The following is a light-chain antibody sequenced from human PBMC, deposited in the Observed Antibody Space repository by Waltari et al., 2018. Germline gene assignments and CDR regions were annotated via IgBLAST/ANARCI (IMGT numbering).Light chain of an antibody. CDR3: AAWDDSLNGWV. CDR1: SYNIGSTT. Sequence: QSVLTQPPSASGTPGQRVTISCSGSSYNIGSTTVNWYQQLPGTAPKLLIYSNNQRPSGVPDRFSGSKSGTSASLAISGLQSEDEADYYCAAWDDSLNGWVFGGGTKLTVL. V-gene: IGLV1-44*01. J-gene: IGLJ3*02. CDR2: SNN.